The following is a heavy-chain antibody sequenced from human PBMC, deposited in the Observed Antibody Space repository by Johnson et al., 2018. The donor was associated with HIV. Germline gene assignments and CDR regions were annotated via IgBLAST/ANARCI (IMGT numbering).Heavy chain of an antibody. Sequence: VQLVESGGGLVQLGGSLRLSCAASGFSVSSNYMTWVRQPPGKGLEWVSVISGSGGSTYYADSVKGRFTISRDNSKNTLFLQMDSLRADDTAVYYCAREGVSGSYYDAFDLWGQGTMVTVSS. J-gene: IGHJ3*01. D-gene: IGHD1-26*01. CDR1: GFSVSSNY. CDR2: ISGSGGST. V-gene: IGHV3-66*02. CDR3: AREGVSGSYYDAFDL.